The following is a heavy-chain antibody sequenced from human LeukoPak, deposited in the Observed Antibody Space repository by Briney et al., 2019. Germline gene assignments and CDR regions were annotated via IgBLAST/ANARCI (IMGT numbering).Heavy chain of an antibody. V-gene: IGHV4-39*01. Sequence: SETLSLTCTVSGGSISSSSYYWGWIRQPPGKGLEWIGSIYYSGSTYYNPSLKSRVTISVDTSKNQFSLKLSSVTAADTAVYYCARLWDIVVVEGNWFDPWGQGTLDTVSS. CDR2: IYYSGST. CDR3: ARLWDIVVVEGNWFDP. J-gene: IGHJ5*02. D-gene: IGHD2-15*01. CDR1: GGSISSSSYY.